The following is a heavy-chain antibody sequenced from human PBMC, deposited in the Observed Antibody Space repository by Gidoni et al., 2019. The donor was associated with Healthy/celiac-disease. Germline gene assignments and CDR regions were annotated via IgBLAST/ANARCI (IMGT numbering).Heavy chain of an antibody. CDR1: GGPFSSYT. Sequence: QVQLVQSGAEVKKPGSSVKVSCKASGGPFSSYTISWVRQPPGQGLEWMERIIPILVIENYAQKCEGRVTITADKSTSTAYRERGSLSSEDTAVYYGGRGGGGELAYWGQGTLVTVSS. D-gene: IGHD1-26*01. CDR2: IIPILVIE. V-gene: IGHV1-69*02. J-gene: IGHJ4*02. CDR3: GRGGGGELAY.